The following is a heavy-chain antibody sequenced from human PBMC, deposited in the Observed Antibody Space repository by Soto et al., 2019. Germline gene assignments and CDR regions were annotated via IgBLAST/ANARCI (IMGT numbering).Heavy chain of an antibody. J-gene: IGHJ4*02. D-gene: IGHD6-6*01. CDR3: SRGDRPDFDY. V-gene: IGHV3-33*01. CDR1: GFTFSAYG. CDR2: IWDDGSEQ. Sequence: QVQLVESGGGVVQPGRSLRLSCAASGFTFSAYGMHWVRQAPGKGLDWVAVIWDDGSEQFYADSVKGRFTISRDNSRNTLYLQMTSLRAEDTAVYFCSRGDRPDFDYWGQRTLVTVSS.